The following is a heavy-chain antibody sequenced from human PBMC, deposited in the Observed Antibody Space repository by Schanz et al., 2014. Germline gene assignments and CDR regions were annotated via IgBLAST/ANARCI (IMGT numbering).Heavy chain of an antibody. V-gene: IGHV3-11*06. CDR2: ISHNSHYT. CDR1: GFTFSDYY. Sequence: QVQLVESGGGLVKPGGSLRLSCAASGFTFSDYYMSWIRQAPGKGLEWVSDISHNSHYTNYADSVKGRFTISRDTAENSVYLQMNSLRAEDTAVYYCARDGYRNGRPFDHWGQGTLVTVSS. J-gene: IGHJ4*02. CDR3: ARDGYRNGRPFDH. D-gene: IGHD5-18*01.